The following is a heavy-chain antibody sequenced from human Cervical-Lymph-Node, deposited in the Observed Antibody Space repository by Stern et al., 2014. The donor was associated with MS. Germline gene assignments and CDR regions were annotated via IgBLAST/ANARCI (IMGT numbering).Heavy chain of an antibody. J-gene: IGHJ3*02. Sequence: MQLVESGPGLVKPSQTLFLTCTVSGGSLTSGGHYWNWIRQYPGKGLEWIGYIYHSGNTDYNPSLKSRVSISVDTSKHQFSLRLSSMTDADTAVYYCARGNRAFYYGDAFDMWGHGTMVTVSS. V-gene: IGHV4-31*03. D-gene: IGHD3-22*01. CDR2: IYHSGNT. CDR1: GGSLTSGGHY. CDR3: ARGNRAFYYGDAFDM.